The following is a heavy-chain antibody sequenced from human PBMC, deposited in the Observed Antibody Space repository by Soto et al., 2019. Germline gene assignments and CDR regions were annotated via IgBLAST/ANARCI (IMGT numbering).Heavy chain of an antibody. CDR2: IRSHTEGGTA. V-gene: IGHV3-15*07. Sequence: EVQLVESGGGLVKPGGSLRLSCAASGFSFSSVWMNWVRQAPGKGLEWVGRIRSHTEGGTADYAAPVKGRFTISRDDSTNTLYLQLSSLRTEDTAVYYCSTGYYDITLPFDHWGQGTLVTVSS. CDR1: GFSFSSVW. D-gene: IGHD3-9*01. CDR3: STGYYDITLPFDH. J-gene: IGHJ4*02.